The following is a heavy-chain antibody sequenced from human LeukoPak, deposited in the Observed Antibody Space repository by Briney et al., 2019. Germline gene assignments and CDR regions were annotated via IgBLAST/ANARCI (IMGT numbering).Heavy chain of an antibody. Sequence: PGGSLRLSCAASGFTFSSYEMNWVRQAPGKGLEWVSYISSSGSTIYYADSVKGRFTISRDNAKNSLYLQMNSLRAEDTAVYYCARVFRPGTMVRGVKGYYFDYWGQGTLVTVSS. J-gene: IGHJ4*02. CDR3: ARVFRPGTMVRGVKGYYFDY. CDR2: ISSSGSTI. CDR1: GFTFSSYE. D-gene: IGHD3-10*01. V-gene: IGHV3-48*03.